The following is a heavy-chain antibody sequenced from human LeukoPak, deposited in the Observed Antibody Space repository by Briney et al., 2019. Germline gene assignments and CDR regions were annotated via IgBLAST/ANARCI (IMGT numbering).Heavy chain of an antibody. CDR2: IETAGET. CDR3: ARDYSGENVLDI. J-gene: IGHJ3*02. Sequence: GGSLRLSCAASGFTFRNYDMHWVRQATGKGLEWVSAIETAGETHYAGSVKGRFTISRENAKSSLYLQMNSLRAGDTAVYYCARDYSGENVLDIWGQGTPVTVCS. D-gene: IGHD3-16*01. V-gene: IGHV3-13*04. CDR1: GFTFRNYD.